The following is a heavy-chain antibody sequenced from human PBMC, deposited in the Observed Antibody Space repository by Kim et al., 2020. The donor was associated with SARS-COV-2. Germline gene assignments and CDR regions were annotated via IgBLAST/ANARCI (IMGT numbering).Heavy chain of an antibody. J-gene: IGHJ4*02. CDR1: GFTVSSNY. CDR2: IYSGGST. CDR3: AREDGTGILTGYYWFDY. V-gene: IGHV3-66*01. Sequence: GGSLRLSCAASGFTVSSNYMSWVRQAPGKGLEWVSVIYSGGSTYYADSVKGRFTISRDNSKNTLYLQMNSLRAEDTAVYYCAREDGTGILTGYYWFDYWGQGTLVTVSS. D-gene: IGHD3-9*01.